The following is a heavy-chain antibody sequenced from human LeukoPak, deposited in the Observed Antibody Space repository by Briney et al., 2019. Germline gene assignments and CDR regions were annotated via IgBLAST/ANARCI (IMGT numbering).Heavy chain of an antibody. CDR1: DFIFSDFW. V-gene: IGHV3-7*01. D-gene: IGHD3-10*01. Sequence: GGSLRLSCVGSDFIFSDFWMNWVRRVPGKGLEWVADIKKDGSKKNEVDSGRFTISRDNARNSLYLVMKNLRVEDTGVYYCARGPDYGARSDYLDYWGQGIVVTVSS. J-gene: IGHJ4*02. CDR3: ARGPDYGARSDYLDY. CDR2: IKKDGSKK.